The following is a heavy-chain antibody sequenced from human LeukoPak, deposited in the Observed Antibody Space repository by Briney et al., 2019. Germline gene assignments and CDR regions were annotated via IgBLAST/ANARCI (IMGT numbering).Heavy chain of an antibody. CDR1: GNSISSGDNY. Sequence: SQTLSLTCTVFGNSISSGDNYWSWIRQPAGKGLEWIGRIYTSGSTNYNPSLKSRVTISGDTSKNQFSLKLSSVTAADTAVYYCARWIRGYYGSGSRFDPWGQGTLVTVSS. CDR2: IYTSGST. J-gene: IGHJ5*02. CDR3: ARWIRGYYGSGSRFDP. D-gene: IGHD3-10*01. V-gene: IGHV4-61*02.